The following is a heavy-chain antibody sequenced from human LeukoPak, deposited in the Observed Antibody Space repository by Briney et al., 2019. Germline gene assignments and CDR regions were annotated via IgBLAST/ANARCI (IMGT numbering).Heavy chain of an antibody. V-gene: IGHV4-59*08. CDR3: ARGARAGYNLEPFDY. Sequence: KTSETLSLTCTVSGGSMSSYYWSWIRQPPGKGLEWIGYIYYSGSTKYNPSLKSRVTISVDTSKNQFSLKLSSVTAADTAVYYCARGARAGYNLEPFDYWGQGTLVTVSS. J-gene: IGHJ4*02. CDR2: IYYSGST. D-gene: IGHD5-24*01. CDR1: GGSMSSYY.